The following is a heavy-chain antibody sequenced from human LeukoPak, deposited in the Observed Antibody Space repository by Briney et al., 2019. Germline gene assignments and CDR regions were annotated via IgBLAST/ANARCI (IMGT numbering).Heavy chain of an antibody. CDR1: GFTFSNYD. CDR3: TRGASGTADH. V-gene: IGHV3-30*03. D-gene: IGHD6-19*01. CDR2: ISNDGNNE. J-gene: IGHJ4*02. Sequence: GRSLRLSCAASGFTFSNYDIHWVRQAPGKGLEWVSVISNDGNNEYYADSVKGRFTISRDNSKNTLYLQVNSPRIEDTAVYFCTRGASGTADHWGQGTPVTVSS.